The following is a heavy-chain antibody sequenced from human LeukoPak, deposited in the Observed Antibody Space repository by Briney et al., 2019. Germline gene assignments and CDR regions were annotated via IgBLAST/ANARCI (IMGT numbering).Heavy chain of an antibody. D-gene: IGHD6-13*01. Sequence: SETLSLTCAVYGGSFSGYYWSWIRQPPGKGLEWIGEINHSGSTNYNPSLKSRVTISVDTSKNQFSLKLSSVTAADTAVYYCARGDYSSSWYGYYYYGMDVWGHGTTVTVSS. J-gene: IGHJ6*02. V-gene: IGHV4-34*01. CDR1: GGSFSGYY. CDR3: ARGDYSSSWYGYYYYGMDV. CDR2: INHSGST.